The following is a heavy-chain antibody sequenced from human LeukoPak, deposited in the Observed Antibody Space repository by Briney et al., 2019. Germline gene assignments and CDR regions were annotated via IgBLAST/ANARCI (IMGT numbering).Heavy chain of an antibody. CDR2: IIPILGIA. J-gene: IGHJ4*02. D-gene: IGHD2-2*01. V-gene: IGHV1-69*02. CDR3: ASLGYCSSTSCYSFDY. CDR1: GGTFSSYT. Sequence: SSVKVSCKASGGTFSSYTISWVRQAPGQGLAWMGRIIPILGIANYAQKFQGRVTITADKSTSTAYMELSSLRSEDTAVYYCASLGYCSSTSCYSFDYWGQGTLVTVSS.